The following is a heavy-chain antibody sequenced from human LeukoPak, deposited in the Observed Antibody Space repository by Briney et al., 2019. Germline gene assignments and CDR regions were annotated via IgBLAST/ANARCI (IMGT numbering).Heavy chain of an antibody. V-gene: IGHV1-2*02. CDR3: ARDLRLAVSGTSGFDI. CDR2: MNPNSGVT. CDR1: GYVFTDYY. D-gene: IGHD6-19*01. J-gene: IGHJ3*02. Sequence: ASVKVSCKASGYVFTDYYMHGVRQAPGQGLEWMGWMNPNSGVTNYAQKLQVRVTMTGDTSISTAYMELSRLRSDDTAVYYCARDLRLAVSGTSGFDIWGQGTVVTVSS.